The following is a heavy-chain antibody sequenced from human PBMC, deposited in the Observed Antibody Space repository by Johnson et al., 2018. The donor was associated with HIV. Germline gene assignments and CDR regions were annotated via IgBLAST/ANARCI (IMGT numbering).Heavy chain of an antibody. Sequence: VQLVESGGGLMQPGGSLRLSCEASGLIVSDNYMNWVRQAPGKGLEWVSALYAGGPTYYAASVKDRFTISRDNSKNTLYLQMNRLRAEDSAVYYCARAPGYSRAFEIWGQGTMVTV. V-gene: IGHV3-53*01. CDR1: GLIVSDNY. J-gene: IGHJ3*02. D-gene: IGHD5-18*01. CDR3: ARAPGYSRAFEI. CDR2: LYAGGPT.